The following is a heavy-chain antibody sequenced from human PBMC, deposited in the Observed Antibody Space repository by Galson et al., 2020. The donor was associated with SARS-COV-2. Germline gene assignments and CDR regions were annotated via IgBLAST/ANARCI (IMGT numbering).Heavy chain of an antibody. D-gene: IGHD5-18*01. CDR3: ARMWIQTLGFDP. V-gene: IGHV2-70*11. CDR2: IAWDDAK. Sequence: ESGPTLVKPTQTLTLTCTFSGFSLSTSGMCVSWIRQPPGKALEWLARIAWDDAKYYSTSLKTRLTISKDTSKNQVVLTMTNMDPVDTATYYCARMWIQTLGFDPWGQGTLVTVSS. J-gene: IGHJ5*02. CDR1: GFSLSTSGMC.